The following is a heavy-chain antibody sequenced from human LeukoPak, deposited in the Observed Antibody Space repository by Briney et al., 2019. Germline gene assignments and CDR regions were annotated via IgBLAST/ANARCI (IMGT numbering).Heavy chain of an antibody. CDR3: ARSMIVGETDY. CDR2: MNPNSGNT. CDR1: GYTFTSYD. D-gene: IGHD3-22*01. J-gene: IGHJ4*02. Sequence: GASVTVSCKASGYTFTSYDINWVRQATGQGLEWMGWMNPNSGNTGYAQKFQGRVTMIRNTSISTDYMELSRLRSEDTAVYYCARSMIVGETDYWGQGTLVTVSS. V-gene: IGHV1-8*01.